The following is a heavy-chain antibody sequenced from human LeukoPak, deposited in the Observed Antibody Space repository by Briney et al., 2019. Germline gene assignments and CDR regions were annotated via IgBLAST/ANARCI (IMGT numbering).Heavy chain of an antibody. V-gene: IGHV4-34*01. CDR3: ARSERRGWYFDL. J-gene: IGHJ2*01. Sequence: SETLSLTCAVYGGSFSDYYWSWIRQPPDKGLEWIGEINHAGTTNHNPSLKSRVTISVDTSKNQFSLKLTSVTATDTAVYFCARSERRGWYFDLWGRGTPVTVSS. CDR1: GGSFSDYY. CDR2: INHAGTT. D-gene: IGHD1-1*01.